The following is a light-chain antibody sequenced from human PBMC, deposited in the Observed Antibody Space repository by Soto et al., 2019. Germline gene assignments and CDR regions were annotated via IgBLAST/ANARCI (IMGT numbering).Light chain of an antibody. J-gene: IGKJ1*01. CDR1: QSISTW. V-gene: IGKV1-5*01. Sequence: DIQMTQSPSTLSASVGDRVTITCRASQSISTWLAWYQQKPGKAPKLLIFDASSLESGVPSRFSGSGSGTEFTLTISTLQPDDFATYYCQQYHYNPWTFGQGTKVDIK. CDR3: QQYHYNPWT. CDR2: DAS.